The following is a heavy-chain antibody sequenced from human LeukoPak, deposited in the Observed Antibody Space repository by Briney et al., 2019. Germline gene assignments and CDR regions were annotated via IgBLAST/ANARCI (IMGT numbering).Heavy chain of an antibody. J-gene: IGHJ3*02. CDR2: INPNSGGT. V-gene: IGHV1-2*04. CDR1: GYTFTGYY. Sequence: ASVKVSCKASGYTFTGYYMHWVRQAPGQGLEWMGWINPNSGGTNYAQKFQGWVTMTRDTSISTAYMELSRLRSDDTAVYYCARDRRPYYYDSSDAFDIWGQGTMVTVSS. D-gene: IGHD3-22*01. CDR3: ARDRRPYYYDSSDAFDI.